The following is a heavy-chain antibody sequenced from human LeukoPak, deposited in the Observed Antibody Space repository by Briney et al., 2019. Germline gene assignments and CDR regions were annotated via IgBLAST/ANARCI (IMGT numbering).Heavy chain of an antibody. CDR3: ARDLRSSGYYAFDY. CDR1: GFTFSSYA. Sequence: GGSLRLSCAASGFTFSSYAMSWVRQAPGKGLEWVSCISTSSSYIYYADSVKGRFTTSRDNAKNSLYLQMNSLRAEDTAVYYCARDLRSSGYYAFDYWGQGTLVTVSS. J-gene: IGHJ4*02. D-gene: IGHD3-22*01. V-gene: IGHV3-21*01. CDR2: ISTSSSYI.